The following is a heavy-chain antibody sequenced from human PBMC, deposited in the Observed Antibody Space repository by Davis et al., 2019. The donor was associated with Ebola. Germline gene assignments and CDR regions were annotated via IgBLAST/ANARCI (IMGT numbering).Heavy chain of an antibody. J-gene: IGHJ5*02. D-gene: IGHD1-26*01. CDR2: INPDGGRA. V-gene: IGHV3-74*01. Sequence: GESLKISCAASGFTFGNYWMHWVRQAPGKGLAWVSRINPDGGRADYADSVKGRFAISRDNAQNTVYLQMNCLRDEDTAIYYCAGVRDGSDSWSDPWGQGTPVTVSS. CDR1: GFTFGNYW. CDR3: AGVRDGSDSWSDP.